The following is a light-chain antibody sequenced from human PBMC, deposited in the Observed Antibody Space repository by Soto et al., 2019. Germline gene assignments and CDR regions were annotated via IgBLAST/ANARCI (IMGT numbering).Light chain of an antibody. V-gene: IGKV1-39*01. CDR2: AAS. Sequence: DIQMTQSPSSLSASVRDRVTITCRASQSNSSYLNWYQQKPGKAPKLLIYAASSLQSGVPSRFSGSGSGTDFTLTISSLQPEHFATYYCQQSYSSPPAFGQGTRLEIK. CDR3: QQSYSSPPA. J-gene: IGKJ5*01. CDR1: QSNSSY.